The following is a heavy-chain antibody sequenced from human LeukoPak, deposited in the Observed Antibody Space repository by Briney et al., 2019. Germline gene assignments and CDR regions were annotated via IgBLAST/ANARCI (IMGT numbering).Heavy chain of an antibody. CDR3: ARVPSYYHGSESPYFFDY. CDR1: GFSVSNNF. D-gene: IGHD3-10*01. V-gene: IGHV3-53*01. Sequence: GGPLRLSCVVSGFSVSNNFMNWVRQAPGKGLEWVSVIYNAGDTYYADSVKGRFTISRDNSRNSLYLQLNNLKAEDTAVYFCARVPSYYHGSESPYFFDYWGQGALVTVST. CDR2: IYNAGDT. J-gene: IGHJ4*02.